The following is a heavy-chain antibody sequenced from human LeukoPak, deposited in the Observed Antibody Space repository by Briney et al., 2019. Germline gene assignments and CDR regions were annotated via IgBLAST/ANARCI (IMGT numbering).Heavy chain of an antibody. Sequence: GESLKISCKGSGYSFTSYWIGWVRQMPGKGLEWMGIIYPGDSDTRYSPSFQGQVTISADKSISTAYLQWSSLKASDTAMYYCGGWGGGSGSYRSSDAFDIWGQGTMVTVSS. J-gene: IGHJ3*02. D-gene: IGHD1-26*01. V-gene: IGHV5-51*01. CDR1: GYSFTSYW. CDR2: IYPGDSDT. CDR3: GGWGGGSGSYRSSDAFDI.